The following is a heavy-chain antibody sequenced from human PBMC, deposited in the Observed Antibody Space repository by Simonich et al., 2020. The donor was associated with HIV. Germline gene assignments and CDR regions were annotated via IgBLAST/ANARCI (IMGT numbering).Heavy chain of an antibody. CDR1: GGSFSGSY. CDR2: INHRGST. V-gene: IGHV4-34*01. D-gene: IGHD6-13*01. CDR3: ARLTAGGLGEYFQH. J-gene: IGHJ1*01. Sequence: QVQLQQWGAGLLKPSETLSLTCAVYGGSFSGSYWSWIRQPPGKGLEWIGEINHRGSTNYNPSPKSRVTISVDTSKNQFSLKLSSVTAADTAVYYCARLTAGGLGEYFQHWGQGTLVTVSS.